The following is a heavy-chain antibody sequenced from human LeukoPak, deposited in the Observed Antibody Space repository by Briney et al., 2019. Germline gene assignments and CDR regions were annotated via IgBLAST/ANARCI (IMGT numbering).Heavy chain of an antibody. CDR2: IIPIFGTA. CDR1: GGTFSSYA. J-gene: IGHJ4*02. V-gene: IGHV1-69*13. D-gene: IGHD3-22*01. CDR3: ARTQYYYDSSGDSALDY. Sequence: GASVKVSCKASGGTFSSYAISWVRQAPGQGLEWMGGIIPIFGTANYAQKFQGRVTITADESTSTAYMELSSLRSEDTAVYYCARTQYYYDSSGDSALDYWGQGTLVTVSS.